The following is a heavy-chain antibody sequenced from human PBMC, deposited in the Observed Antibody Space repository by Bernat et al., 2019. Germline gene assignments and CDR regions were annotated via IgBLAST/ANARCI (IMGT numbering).Heavy chain of an antibody. CDR2: ISWNSGSI. J-gene: IGHJ1*01. Sequence: EVQLVESGGGLVQPGRSLRLSCAASGFTFDDYAMHWVRQAPGKGLEWVSGISWNSGSIGYADSVKGRFTISRDNAKNSLYLQMNRLRAEDTAVYYGAKDMWRYSGSYPTTFQHWGQGTLVTVSS. D-gene: IGHD1-26*01. CDR3: AKDMWRYSGSYPTTFQH. V-gene: IGHV3-9*01. CDR1: GFTFDDYA.